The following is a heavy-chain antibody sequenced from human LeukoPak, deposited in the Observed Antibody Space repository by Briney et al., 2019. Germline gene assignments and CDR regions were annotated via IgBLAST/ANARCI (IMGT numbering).Heavy chain of an antibody. V-gene: IGHV4-38-2*02. CDR3: ARDSGYSYGFDY. Sequence: PSETLSLTCTVSGYSISSGYYWGWIRQPPGKGLEWIGSIYHSGSTCYNPSLKSRVTISVDTSKNQFSLKLSSVTAADTAVYYCARDSGYSYGFDYWGQGTLVTVSS. CDR1: GYSISSGYY. J-gene: IGHJ4*02. D-gene: IGHD5-18*01. CDR2: IYHSGST.